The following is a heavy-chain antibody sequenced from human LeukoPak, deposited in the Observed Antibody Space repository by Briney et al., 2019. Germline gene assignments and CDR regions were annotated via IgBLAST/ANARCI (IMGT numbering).Heavy chain of an antibody. J-gene: IGHJ3*02. CDR1: GGSVSSGGYY. CDR2: IYYSGST. CDR3: ARDPPYYDSSGRDDAFDI. D-gene: IGHD3-22*01. V-gene: IGHV4-31*03. Sequence: SSETLSLTCTVSGGSVSSGGYYWSWIRQHPGKGLEWIGPIYYSGSTYYNPSLKSRVTISVDTSKNQFSLKLSSVTAADTAVYYCARDPPYYDSSGRDDAFDIWGQGTMVTVSS.